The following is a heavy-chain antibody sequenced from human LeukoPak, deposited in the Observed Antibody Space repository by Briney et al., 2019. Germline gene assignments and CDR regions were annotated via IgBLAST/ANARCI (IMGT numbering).Heavy chain of an antibody. CDR2: INAGNGNT. J-gene: IGHJ4*02. CDR3: AREGGRWLQNPPVGY. Sequence: GASVKVSCKASGYTFTGYYMHWVRQAPGQRLEWMGWINAGNGNTKYSQKFQGRVTITRDTSASTAYMELSSLRSEDTAVYYCAREGGRWLQNPPVGYWGQGTLVTVSS. D-gene: IGHD5-24*01. V-gene: IGHV1-3*01. CDR1: GYTFTGYY.